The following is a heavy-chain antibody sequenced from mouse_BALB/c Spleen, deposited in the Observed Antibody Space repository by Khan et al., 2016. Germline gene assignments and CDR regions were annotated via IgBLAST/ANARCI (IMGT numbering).Heavy chain of an antibody. D-gene: IGHD2-1*01. Sequence: QVQLQQSGTELVRPGASVKLSCKASGYSFTRYWMNWVKQRPGQGLEWIGMIHPSDSESRLNQKFKDKATLTVDNSSSTAYMQLSSPTSEDSAVYYCKRSAYGNHPYDPMEYWGQGTSVTLSS. CDR2: IHPSDSES. V-gene: IGHV1-61*01. J-gene: IGHJ4*01. CDR1: GYSFTRYW. CDR3: KRSAYGNHPYDPMEY.